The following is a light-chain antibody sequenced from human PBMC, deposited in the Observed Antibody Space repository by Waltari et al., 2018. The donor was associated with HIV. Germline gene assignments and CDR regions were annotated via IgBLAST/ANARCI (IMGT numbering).Light chain of an antibody. Sequence: QSVLTQPPSASGAPGQRVTMSCSGSSSNIGGNYVYWYQHLPGSAPKRLISRNNNRPSGVPDRCSGSKAGTSASLAISGLRSEDEADYYCAAWDDSLSGVLFGGGTKLTVL. V-gene: IGLV1-47*01. J-gene: IGLJ3*02. CDR3: AAWDDSLSGVL. CDR1: SSNIGGNY. CDR2: RNN.